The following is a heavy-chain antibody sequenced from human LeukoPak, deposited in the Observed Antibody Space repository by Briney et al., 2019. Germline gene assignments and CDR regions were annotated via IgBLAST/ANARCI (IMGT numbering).Heavy chain of an antibody. CDR3: ASDYDFWSGYFYFDY. V-gene: IGHV3-7*01. CDR1: GFTFSSYW. D-gene: IGHD3-3*01. J-gene: IGHJ4*02. CDR2: IKQDGSEK. Sequence: GGSLRLSCAASGFTFSSYWMSWVRQAPGKGLEWVANIKQDGSEKYYVDSVKGRFTISRDNAKNSLYLQMNSLRAEDTAVYCCASDYDFWSGYFYFDYWGQGTLVTVSS.